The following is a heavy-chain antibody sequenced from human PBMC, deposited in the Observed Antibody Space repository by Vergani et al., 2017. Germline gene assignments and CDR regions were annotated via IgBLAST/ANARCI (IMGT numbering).Heavy chain of an antibody. CDR1: GVPIGSNSYY. J-gene: IGHJ1*01. Sequence: QLQLQESGPGLVKPSETLSLTCTVPGVPIGSNSYYWGWIRQPPGKGLEWIGTIYYTGTTYYNEAHKSRLTISVDTSKNQFSLNLTSVTAADTAVYYCTRHGRSGWAGYFQHWGQGTLVTASS. D-gene: IGHD6-19*01. CDR2: IYYTGTT. CDR3: TRHGRSGWAGYFQH. V-gene: IGHV4-39*01.